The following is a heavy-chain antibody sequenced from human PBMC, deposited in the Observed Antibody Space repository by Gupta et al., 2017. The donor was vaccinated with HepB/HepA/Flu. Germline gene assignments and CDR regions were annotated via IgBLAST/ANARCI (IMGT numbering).Heavy chain of an antibody. D-gene: IGHD6-13*01. Sequence: QVQLVQSGAEVKKPGASVKVSCKASGYCFTGQPIHWVRQAPGQGLEWMGWINPNSGGTNYAQKFQDWVTMSRDTSISTAYMELRSLKSDDTAIYYCARGGGIALEFDYWGQGTLVTVSS. V-gene: IGHV1-2*04. CDR2: INPNSGGT. CDR1: GYCFTGQP. J-gene: IGHJ4*02. CDR3: ARGGGIALEFDY.